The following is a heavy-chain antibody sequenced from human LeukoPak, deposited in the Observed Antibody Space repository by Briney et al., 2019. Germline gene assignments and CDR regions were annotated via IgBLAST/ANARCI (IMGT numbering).Heavy chain of an antibody. D-gene: IGHD3-16*02. Sequence: SETLSLTCAVYGGSFSGYYWGWIRQPPGKGLEWIGEINHSGSTNYNPSLKSRVTISVDTSKNQFSLKLSSVTAADTAVYYCARGCMITFGGVIVRGLGRNWFDPWGQGTLVTVSS. J-gene: IGHJ5*02. CDR2: INHSGST. CDR1: GGSFSGYY. V-gene: IGHV4-34*01. CDR3: ARGCMITFGGVIVRGLGRNWFDP.